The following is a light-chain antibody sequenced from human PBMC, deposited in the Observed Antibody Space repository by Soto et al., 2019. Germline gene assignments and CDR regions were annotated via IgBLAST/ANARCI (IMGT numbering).Light chain of an antibody. V-gene: IGLV2-11*01. CDR2: DVS. CDR1: SSDLGGYKY. J-gene: IGLJ3*02. Sequence: QSALTQPPSVSESPGQSLTISCTGTSSDLGGYKYVSWYQQHPGKAPKLILYDVSERPSGVPDRFSGSKSGNTASLTISGLQAEDEAEYYCCSYGGSYTLLFGGGTKLTVL. CDR3: CSYGGSYTLL.